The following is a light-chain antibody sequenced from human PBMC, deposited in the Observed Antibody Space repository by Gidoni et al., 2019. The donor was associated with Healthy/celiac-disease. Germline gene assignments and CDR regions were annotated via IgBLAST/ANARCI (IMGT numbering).Light chain of an antibody. Sequence: QSVLTQPPPVSEAPRQRVTIPCSACSSNIGNNAVNWYQQLPGKAPKILIYYDELLPSGVSDRFSGSKSGTSASLAISGLQSGDEAGYYCATWDDRLNGPVVGGGTKLTVL. V-gene: IGLV1-36*01. J-gene: IGLJ2*01. CDR3: ATWDDRLNGPV. CDR2: YDE. CDR1: SSNIGNNA.